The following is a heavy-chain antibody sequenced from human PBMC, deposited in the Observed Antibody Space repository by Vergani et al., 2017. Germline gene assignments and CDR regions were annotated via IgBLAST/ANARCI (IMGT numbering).Heavy chain of an antibody. J-gene: IGHJ5*02. D-gene: IGHD4/OR15-4a*01. V-gene: IGHV3-7*01. CDR3: ARGGAHPGTWFDP. CDR2: IKQDGSEK. CDR1: GFTFSSYW. Sequence: VQLVESGGGLVKPGGSLRLSCAASGFTFSSYWMSWVRQARQAPGKGLEWVANIKQDGSEKYYVDSVKGRFTISRDNAKNSLYLQMNSLRVEDTAVYYCARGGAHPGTWFDPWGQGTLVTVSS.